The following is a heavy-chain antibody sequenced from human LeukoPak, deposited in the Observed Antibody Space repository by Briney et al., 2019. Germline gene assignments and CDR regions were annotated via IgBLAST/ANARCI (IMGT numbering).Heavy chain of an antibody. CDR3: ARLTDDCSSTSCYVHYFDY. CDR2: IYPDDSDI. V-gene: IGHV5-51*01. Sequence: GESLKISCKGSGYSFTTYWIGWVRQLPGKGLEWMAIIYPDDSDIRYSPSFQGQVTISADKSISTAYLQWSSLKASDTAMYYCARLTDDCSSTSCYVHYFDYWGQGTLVTVSS. D-gene: IGHD2-2*01. J-gene: IGHJ4*02. CDR1: GYSFTTYW.